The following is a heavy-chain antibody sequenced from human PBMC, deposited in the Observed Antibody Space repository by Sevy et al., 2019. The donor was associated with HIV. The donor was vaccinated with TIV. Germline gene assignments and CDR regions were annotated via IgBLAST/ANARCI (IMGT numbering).Heavy chain of an antibody. CDR1: GFTVSSNY. V-gene: IGHV3-53*01. J-gene: IGHJ6*02. CDR3: AGVEMATKIYYGMDV. Sequence: GGSLRLSCAASGFTVSSNYMSWVRQAPGKGLEWVSVIYSGGSTYYADSVKGRFTISRDNSKNTLYLQMNSLRAEDTAVYYWAGVEMATKIYYGMDVWGQWTTVTVSS. D-gene: IGHD5-12*01. CDR2: IYSGGST.